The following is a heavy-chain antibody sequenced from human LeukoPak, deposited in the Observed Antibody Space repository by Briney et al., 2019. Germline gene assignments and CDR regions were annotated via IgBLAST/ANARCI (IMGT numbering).Heavy chain of an antibody. CDR1: GYTFTGHY. D-gene: IGHD3-22*01. CDR3: ASEYKYDSSGANAFDI. V-gene: IGHV1-2*02. J-gene: IGHJ3*02. CDR2: IHPNTGGT. Sequence: ASVKVSCKASGYTFTGHYIHWVRQAPGQGLEWMGWIHPNTGGTKYAQKFQGRVTMTRDTSSSTAYMELNSLRSADTAVYYCASEYKYDSSGANAFDIWGQGTMVTVSS.